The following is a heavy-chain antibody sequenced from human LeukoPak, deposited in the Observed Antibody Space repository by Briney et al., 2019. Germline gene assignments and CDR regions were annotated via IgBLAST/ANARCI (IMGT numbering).Heavy chain of an antibody. V-gene: IGHV4-4*09. CDR1: GGSIITFY. J-gene: IGHJ4*02. Sequence: PSETLSLTCTVSGGSIITFYWSWIRQPPGKGLEWIGYVYTTGATKYNPSLKSRVAISVDTSKNHFSLKLNSVTAADTAVYYCARQEARAFDYWGQGTLVTVSS. CDR2: VYTTGAT. CDR3: ARQEARAFDY.